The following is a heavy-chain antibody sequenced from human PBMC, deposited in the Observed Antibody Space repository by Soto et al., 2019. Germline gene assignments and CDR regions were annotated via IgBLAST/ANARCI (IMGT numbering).Heavy chain of an antibody. D-gene: IGHD1-20*01. CDR3: AGGGSITGMTFDY. J-gene: IGHJ4*02. CDR2: MWYDGSNK. V-gene: IGHV3-33*01. Sequence: QVQLVESGGGVVQPGRSLRLSCAASGFTFSSYGMHWVRQAPGKGLEWVAVMWYDGSNKYYADSVKGRFTISRDNSKNTLYLQMNSLRAEDTAVYYWAGGGSITGMTFDYWGQGTLVAFSS. CDR1: GFTFSSYG.